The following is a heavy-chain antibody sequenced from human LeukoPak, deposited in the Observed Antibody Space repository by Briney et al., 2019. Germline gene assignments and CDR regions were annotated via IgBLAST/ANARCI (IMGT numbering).Heavy chain of an antibody. CDR1: GFTFSSYA. Sequence: GGSLRLSCAASGFTFSSYAMSWVRQAPGNGLEWVSAISGSGGSTYYADSVKGRFTISRDNSKNTLYLQMNSLRAEDTAVYYCAKAKSPYYYYYGMDVWGQGTTVTVSS. CDR2: ISGSGGST. J-gene: IGHJ6*02. CDR3: AKAKSPYYYYYGMDV. V-gene: IGHV3-23*01.